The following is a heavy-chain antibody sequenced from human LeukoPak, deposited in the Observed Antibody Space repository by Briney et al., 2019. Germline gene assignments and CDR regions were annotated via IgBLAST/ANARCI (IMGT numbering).Heavy chain of an antibody. D-gene: IGHD3-10*01. Sequence: GGSLRLSCAASGFTFSNYWMSWVRQAPGKGLEWVANIKQDGSEKNYVDSVKGRFTISRDNTQNSLYLQMHSLSPEDTAVYFCTRESYSLRSFEYWGQGTLVTVPS. J-gene: IGHJ4*02. CDR2: IKQDGSEK. CDR1: GFTFSNYW. CDR3: TRESYSLRSFEY. V-gene: IGHV3-7*01.